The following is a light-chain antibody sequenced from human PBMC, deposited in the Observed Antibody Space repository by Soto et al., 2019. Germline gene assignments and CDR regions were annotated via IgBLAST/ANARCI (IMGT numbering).Light chain of an antibody. CDR3: QQRSNWPPWT. V-gene: IGKV3-11*01. CDR2: DAS. J-gene: IGKJ1*01. Sequence: EIVLTQSPATLSLSPGDRATLSCRASQSVSNQLAWYQQKPGQAPRLLIYDASNRATGIPARFRGSGSGTDFTLTISSLEPEDFAAYYCQQRSNWPPWTFGQGTKVEIK. CDR1: QSVSNQ.